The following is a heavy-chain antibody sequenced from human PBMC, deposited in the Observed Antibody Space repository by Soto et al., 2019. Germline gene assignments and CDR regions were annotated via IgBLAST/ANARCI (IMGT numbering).Heavy chain of an antibody. J-gene: IGHJ4*02. CDR2: TGATGRTT. V-gene: IGHV3-23*01. D-gene: IGHD1-20*01. Sequence: VGSLRLSCAASGFTFNIYAMTWVRQAPGKGLEWVSTTGATGRTTYYSDAVKGRFTVSRDNSKNTLDLQMSNLRAEDTAVYYCATVHNTSRSFDYWGQGTLVTVSS. CDR3: ATVHNTSRSFDY. CDR1: GFTFNIYA.